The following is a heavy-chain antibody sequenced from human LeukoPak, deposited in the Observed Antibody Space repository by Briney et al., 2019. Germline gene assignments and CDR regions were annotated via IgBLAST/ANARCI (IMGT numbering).Heavy chain of an antibody. J-gene: IGHJ3*01. V-gene: IGHV3-23*01. CDR3: TKLLKGYYDSSGYLDASDF. CDR1: GFTFSSYA. Sequence: PGGSLRLSCAASGFTFSSYAMTWVRQAPGKGLEWVSSISGSGSIAYYADFVRGRFSISRDNSKNTLYLQMNSLGAEDTALYYCTKLLKGYYDSSGYLDASDFWGQGTMVTVS. D-gene: IGHD3-22*01. CDR2: ISGSGSIA.